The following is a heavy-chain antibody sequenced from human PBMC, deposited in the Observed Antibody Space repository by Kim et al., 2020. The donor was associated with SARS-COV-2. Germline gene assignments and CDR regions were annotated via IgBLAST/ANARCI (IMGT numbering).Heavy chain of an antibody. J-gene: IGHJ4*02. CDR1: GFTFSNAA. D-gene: IGHD6-19*01. CDR3: AKGRETGWAPVD. V-gene: IGHV3-23*01. CDR2: VSGRGDSA. Sequence: GGSLRLSCAASGFTFSNAAMSWVRQTPGKGLEWVSGVSGRGDSAYYADFVEGRFTISRDNSKNTLFLQMSSLRGDDTAVYFCAKGRETGWAPVDWGQGTLVSVSS.